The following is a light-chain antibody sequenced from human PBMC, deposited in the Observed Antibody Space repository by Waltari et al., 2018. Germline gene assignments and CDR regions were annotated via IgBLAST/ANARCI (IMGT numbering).Light chain of an antibody. Sequence: SYVLTQPPSVSVAPGKTASITWGGNNIERKSVYCYQQKPGQAPILVISYDSDRPSGTPERFSGSNTGNTATLTISRVEAGDEANYYCQVWDANTDPGVFGTGTEVTVL. V-gene: IGLV3-21*04. J-gene: IGLJ1*01. CDR3: QVWDANTDPGV. CDR2: YDS. CDR1: NIERKS.